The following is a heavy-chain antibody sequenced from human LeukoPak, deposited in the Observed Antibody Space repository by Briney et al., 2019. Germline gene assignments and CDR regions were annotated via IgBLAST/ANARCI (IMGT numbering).Heavy chain of an antibody. J-gene: IGHJ4*02. CDR2: MYYDGTT. D-gene: IGHD1-26*01. V-gene: IGHV4-39*01. CDR1: GGSIFSTSFY. Sequence: SETLSLTCTVSGGSIFSTSFYWGWIRQPPGKGLEWIGSMYYDGTTYHNPSLKSRITISVDTSNSQFSLRLTPVTAADTAVYFCARRSDSGSDDGEDYFDSWGQGTLVIVSS. CDR3: ARRSDSGSDDGEDYFDS.